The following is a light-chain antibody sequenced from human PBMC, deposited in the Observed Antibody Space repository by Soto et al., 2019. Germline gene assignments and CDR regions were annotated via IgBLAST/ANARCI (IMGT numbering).Light chain of an antibody. J-gene: IGKJ4*01. V-gene: IGKV3D-20*01. Sequence: EIVLTQSPATLSLSPGERATLSCGASQSINNNYLAWYQQKPGLAPRLLIYDASTRAAGIPDRFSGSGSGTDFTLTNSRLEPEDFAVYYCQQFDNLITFGGGTKVEIK. CDR1: QSINNNY. CDR3: QQFDNLIT. CDR2: DAS.